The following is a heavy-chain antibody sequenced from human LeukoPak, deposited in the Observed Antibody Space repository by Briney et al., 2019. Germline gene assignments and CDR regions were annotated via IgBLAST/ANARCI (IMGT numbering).Heavy chain of an antibody. D-gene: IGHD2-21*02. J-gene: IGHJ4*02. V-gene: IGHV3-7*01. CDR2: INPDGRDT. CDR3: SRGVAYCGDDCYSAEFDY. CDR1: GFTFNRCW. Sequence: GGSLRLSCVVSGFTFNRCWMNWVRQAPGKGLEWVAHINPDGRDTYYVDSVKGRFTISRDNAQNSMYLQMNSLRVEDTAVYYCSRGVAYCGDDCYSAEFDYWGQGILVTVSS.